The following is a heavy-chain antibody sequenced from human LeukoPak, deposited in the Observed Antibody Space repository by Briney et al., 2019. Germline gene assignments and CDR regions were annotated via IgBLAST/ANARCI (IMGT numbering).Heavy chain of an antibody. CDR2: IWYDGSNK. CDR1: GFTFSSNA. Sequence: GGSLRLSCAASGFTFSSNAIHWVRQAPGKGLEWLAVIWYDGSNKYYADSVKGRFTISRDNSKNTLYLQMNSLRAEDTAVYYCASGYGSGSDDYLDYWGQGALVTVSS. J-gene: IGHJ4*02. D-gene: IGHD3-10*01. CDR3: ASGYGSGSDDYLDY. V-gene: IGHV3-33*08.